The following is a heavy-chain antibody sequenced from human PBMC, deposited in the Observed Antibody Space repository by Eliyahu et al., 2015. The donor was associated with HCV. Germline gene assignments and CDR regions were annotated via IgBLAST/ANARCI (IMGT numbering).Heavy chain of an antibody. V-gene: IGHV4-59*08. CDR2: IHYSGST. CDR1: GGSISRYY. CDR3: ARRGEMVATPILDY. Sequence: LSLTCTVSGGSISRYYWSWIRQPPGKGLEWIGYIHYSGSTNYNSSFKSRVTISLDTSKNQFSLKVTSVTAADTAVYYCARRGEMVATPILDYWGQGTLVTVST. J-gene: IGHJ4*02. D-gene: IGHD5-12*01.